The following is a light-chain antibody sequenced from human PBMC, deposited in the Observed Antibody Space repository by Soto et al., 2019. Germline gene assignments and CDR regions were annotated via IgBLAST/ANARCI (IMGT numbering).Light chain of an antibody. CDR1: SSKLGETYG. Sequence: QSVLTQPTSVSGGRGQTVIISCSGSSSKLGETYGGNWFRQLPGAVPRNLSYGNNNRPSGVPERFSGSKSGTSASLAITGLKAEDDADDYCRSSSSRRRGDVFGKGTKVTV. CDR2: GNN. J-gene: IGLJ1*01. CDR3: RSSSSRRRGDV. V-gene: IGLV1-40*01.